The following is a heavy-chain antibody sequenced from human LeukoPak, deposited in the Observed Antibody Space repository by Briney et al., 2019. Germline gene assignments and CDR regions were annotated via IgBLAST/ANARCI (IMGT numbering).Heavy chain of an antibody. V-gene: IGHV3-15*01. CDR3: TITVATSIDY. D-gene: IGHD5-12*01. Sequence: PGGCLRLSCAASGFTFSNAWMSWVRQAPGKGLEWGGRIKRKTDGGTTDYAAPVKGRFTISRDDSKNTLYLQMNSLNIEDTAVYYCTITVATSIDYWGQGTLVTVSS. J-gene: IGHJ4*02. CDR2: IKRKTDGGTT. CDR1: GFTFSNAW.